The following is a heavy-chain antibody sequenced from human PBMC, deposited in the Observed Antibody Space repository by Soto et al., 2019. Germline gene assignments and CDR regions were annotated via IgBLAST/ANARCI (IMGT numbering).Heavy chain of an antibody. V-gene: IGHV3-48*02. CDR2: ISSSSSTI. D-gene: IGHD6-19*01. CDR3: ARDFPAGWHFDY. CDR1: EFTFSSYS. Sequence: EAQLVESGGGLVQPGGSLRLSCAASEFTFSSYSMNWVRQAPGKGLEWVSYISSSSSTIYYADSVRGRFTISRDNAKNSLYVQMNRLRDDDTAVYYCARDFPAGWHFDYWGQGTLVTVSS. J-gene: IGHJ4*02.